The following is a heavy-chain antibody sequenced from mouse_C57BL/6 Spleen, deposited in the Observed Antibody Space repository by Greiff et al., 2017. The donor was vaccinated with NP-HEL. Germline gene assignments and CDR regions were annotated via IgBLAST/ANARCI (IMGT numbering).Heavy chain of an antibody. CDR2: IYPGDGDT. CDR3: ARSVGPYFDY. CDR1: GYAFSSSW. V-gene: IGHV1-82*01. Sequence: QVQLQQSGPELVKPGASVKISCKASGYAFSSSWMNWVKQRPGKGLEWIGRIYPGDGDTNYNGKFKGKATLTADKSSSTAYMQLSSLTSEDSAVYFCARSVGPYFDYWGQGTTLTVSS. J-gene: IGHJ2*01. D-gene: IGHD1-1*02.